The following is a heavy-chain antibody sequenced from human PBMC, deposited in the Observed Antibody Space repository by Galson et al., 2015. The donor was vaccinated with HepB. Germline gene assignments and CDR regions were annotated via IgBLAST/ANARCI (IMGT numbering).Heavy chain of an antibody. Sequence: SVKVSCKASGGTFSSYAISWVRQAPGQGLEWMGGIIPIFGTANYAQKFQGRVTITADESTSTAYMELGSLRSEDTAVYYCARQNSRYYYDSSGYPRDVAEYFQHWGQGTLVTVSS. J-gene: IGHJ1*01. V-gene: IGHV1-69*13. CDR1: GGTFSSYA. D-gene: IGHD3-22*01. CDR2: IIPIFGTA. CDR3: ARQNSRYYYDSSGYPRDVAEYFQH.